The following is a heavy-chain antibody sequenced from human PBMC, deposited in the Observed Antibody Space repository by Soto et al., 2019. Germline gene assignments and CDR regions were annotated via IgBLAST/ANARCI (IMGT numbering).Heavy chain of an antibody. D-gene: IGHD5-12*01. Sequence: QVQLVESGGGLVKPGGSLRLSCAASGFTVSDYYMSWLRQAPGKGLEWVSYISSSSSYTTYAASVTGRLTISSDNAKNSLYLQMNRRRAEATAVYFCASTLVAPGYWGQGAFVTGSS. CDR3: ASTLVAPGY. V-gene: IGHV3-11*06. CDR1: GFTVSDYY. J-gene: IGHJ4*02. CDR2: ISSSSSYT.